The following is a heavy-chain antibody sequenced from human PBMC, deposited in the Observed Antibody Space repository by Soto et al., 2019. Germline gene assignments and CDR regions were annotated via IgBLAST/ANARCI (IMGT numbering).Heavy chain of an antibody. CDR3: ARGTVYYCPNDKCGFFFDH. D-gene: IGHD2-8*01. J-gene: IGHJ4*02. CDR2: IDTNGDT. V-gene: IGHV4-31*03. CDR1: GDSLRRGFHH. Sequence: QVQLQESGSGLLKPSQTLSLDCSVSGDSLRRGFHHWSWIRQTPGKGLQLIGYIDTNGDTHYDPSLRNRLNMSIVTTVSRFSLKVTSVTAADTAVYYCARGTVYYCPNDKCGFFFDHWGQGALVTVTS.